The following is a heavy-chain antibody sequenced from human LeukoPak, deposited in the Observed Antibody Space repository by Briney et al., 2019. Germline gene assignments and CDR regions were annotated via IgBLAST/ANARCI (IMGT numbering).Heavy chain of an antibody. V-gene: IGHV3-30*02. Sequence: GGSLRLSCAASGFTFSSYGMHWVRQAPGKGLEWVAFIRYDGSNKYYADSVKGRFTISRDNSKNTLYLQMNSLRSEDTAVYYCARDPLAVAVGPGWFDPWGQGTLVTVSS. D-gene: IGHD6-19*01. J-gene: IGHJ5*02. CDR3: ARDPLAVAVGPGWFDP. CDR2: IRYDGSNK. CDR1: GFTFSSYG.